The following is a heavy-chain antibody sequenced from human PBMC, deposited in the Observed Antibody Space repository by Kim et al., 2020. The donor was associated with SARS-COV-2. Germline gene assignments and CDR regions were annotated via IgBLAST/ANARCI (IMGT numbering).Heavy chain of an antibody. V-gene: IGHV4-4*08. D-gene: IGHD2-21*02. CDR1: GVSISQYY. CDR2: ISDSGGP. J-gene: IGHJ5*02. Sequence: SETLSLTCTVSGVSISQYYWSWIRQSPGNGLEWIGYISDSGGPNYSPSLDTRFSISMEKSTNQVSLKVRSVTPEDSAVYFCARDGGRDSWLHPDWFDPWGQGLLVTVAA. CDR3: ARDGGRDSWLHPDWFDP.